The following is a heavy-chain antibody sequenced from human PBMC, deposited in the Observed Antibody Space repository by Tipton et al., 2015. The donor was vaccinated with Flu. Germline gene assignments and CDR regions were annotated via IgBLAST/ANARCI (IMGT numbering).Heavy chain of an antibody. CDR2: IYPAGGGI. V-gene: IGHV1-46*01. Sequence: QLVQSGPEVKKPGASVKVSCKASGYTFTSYNMHWVRQAPGQGLEWMGMIYPAGGGITYAQKFQGRVIMTRDRSTATVHMELSGLKSDDTAMYYCARDKGGGTYTFDVWGQETKVTVSS. J-gene: IGHJ3*01. CDR3: ARDKGGGTYTFDV. D-gene: IGHD1-14*01. CDR1: GYTFTSYN.